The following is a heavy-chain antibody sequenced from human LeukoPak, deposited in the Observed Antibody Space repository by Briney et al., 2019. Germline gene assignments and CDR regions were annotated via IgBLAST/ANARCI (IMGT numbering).Heavy chain of an antibody. Sequence: GGSLRLSCAASGFTFSSYSMNWVRQAPGKGLEWVSSISSSSSYIYYADSVKGRLTISRDNAKNSLYLQMNSLRAEDTAVYYCARDLSSGWFHDAFDIWGQGTMVTVSS. CDR3: ARDLSSGWFHDAFDI. D-gene: IGHD6-19*01. CDR2: ISSSSSYI. J-gene: IGHJ3*02. CDR1: GFTFSSYS. V-gene: IGHV3-21*01.